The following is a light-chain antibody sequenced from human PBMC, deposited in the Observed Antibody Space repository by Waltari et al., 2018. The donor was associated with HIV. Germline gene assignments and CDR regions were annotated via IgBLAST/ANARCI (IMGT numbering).Light chain of an antibody. CDR3: QVWDTASNEGV. Sequence: YVLTQAPSVSQAPGKTATLTCEGARLGTKTVHWYQQKSCQAPVLVIYYDSERPSGIPDRFSGSNSGNTATLTISRVEDGDEADYYCQVWDTASNEGVFGGGTKLTVL. J-gene: IGLJ3*02. CDR2: YDS. CDR1: RLGTKT. V-gene: IGLV3-21*04.